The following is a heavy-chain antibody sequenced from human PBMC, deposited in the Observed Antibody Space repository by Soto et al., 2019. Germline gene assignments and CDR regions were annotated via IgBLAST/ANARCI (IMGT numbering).Heavy chain of an antibody. CDR2: ISYDGSNK. CDR3: AKDPLGYCSSTSCYSMYYYYYGMDV. Sequence: GGSLRLSCAASGFTFSSYGMHWVRQAPGKGLKWVAVISYDGSNKYYADSVKGRFTISRDNSKNTLYLQMNSLRAEDTAVYYCAKDPLGYCSSTSCYSMYYYYYGMDVWGQGTTVTVSS. D-gene: IGHD2-2*02. J-gene: IGHJ6*02. V-gene: IGHV3-30*18. CDR1: GFTFSSYG.